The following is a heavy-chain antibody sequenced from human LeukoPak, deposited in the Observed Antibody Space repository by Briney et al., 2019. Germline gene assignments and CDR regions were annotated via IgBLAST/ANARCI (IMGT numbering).Heavy chain of an antibody. Sequence: GGSLRLSCAASGFTFSNAWMSWVRQAPGKGLEWVGRIKSKTDGGTTDYAAPVKGRFTISRDDSKNTLYLQMNSLKTEDTAVYYCTTDRRYDILTVDYYYMVVWGKGTTVTVSS. J-gene: IGHJ6*03. CDR1: GFTFSNAW. V-gene: IGHV3-15*01. CDR2: IKSKTDGGTT. D-gene: IGHD3-9*01. CDR3: TTDRRYDILTVDYYYMVV.